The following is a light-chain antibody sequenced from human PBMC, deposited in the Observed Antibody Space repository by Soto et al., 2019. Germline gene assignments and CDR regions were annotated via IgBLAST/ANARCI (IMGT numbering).Light chain of an antibody. J-gene: IGKJ5*01. V-gene: IGKV3-20*01. CDR1: QSVSSY. CDR2: DAS. CDR3: QKYGSSPPIT. Sequence: EILFTQSPATLSLSPGERATLSCRASQSVSSYLAWYQQKPGQAPRLLLYDASSRATGIPDRFSGSGSGTDFTLTISRLEPEDFAVYYCQKYGSSPPITFGQGTRLEIK.